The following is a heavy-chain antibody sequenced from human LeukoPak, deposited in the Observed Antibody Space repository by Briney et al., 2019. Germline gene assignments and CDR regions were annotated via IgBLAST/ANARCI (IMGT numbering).Heavy chain of an antibody. D-gene: IGHD3-3*01. Sequence: GGSLRLSCAASGFTFSSYAMGWVRPAPGKGLEWVSAISGSGGSTYYADSVKGRFTISRDNSKNTLYLQMNSLRAEDTAVYYCAKDERSLWSGYLDSWGQGTLVTVSS. CDR3: AKDERSLWSGYLDS. CDR2: ISGSGGST. J-gene: IGHJ5*01. V-gene: IGHV3-23*01. CDR1: GFTFSSYA.